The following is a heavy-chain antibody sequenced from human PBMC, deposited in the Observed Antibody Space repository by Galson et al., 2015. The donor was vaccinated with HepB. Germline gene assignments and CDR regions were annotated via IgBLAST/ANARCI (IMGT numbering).Heavy chain of an antibody. V-gene: IGHV3-20*04. D-gene: IGHD3-10*01. Sequence: SLRLSCAASGFTFDDYGMSWVRQAPGKGLEWVSGINWNGGSTGYADSVKGRFTISRDNAKNSLYLQMNSLRAEDTALYYCAREVPYGSGSYWVWFDPWGQGTLVTVSS. CDR3: AREVPYGSGSYWVWFDP. J-gene: IGHJ5*02. CDR2: INWNGGST. CDR1: GFTFDDYG.